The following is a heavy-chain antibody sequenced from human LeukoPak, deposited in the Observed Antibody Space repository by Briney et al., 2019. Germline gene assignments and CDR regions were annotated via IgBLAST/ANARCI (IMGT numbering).Heavy chain of an antibody. J-gene: IGHJ4*02. V-gene: IGHV3-23*01. Sequence: GGTLRLSCAASGFTFSSYGMSWVRQAPGKGLEWVSAISGSGGSTYYADSVKGRFTISRDNSKNTLYLQMNSLRAEDTAVYYCAREQDYYDSSGYYYVGRTYYFDYWGQGTLVTVSS. D-gene: IGHD3-22*01. CDR1: GFTFSSYG. CDR3: AREQDYYDSSGYYYVGRTYYFDY. CDR2: ISGSGGST.